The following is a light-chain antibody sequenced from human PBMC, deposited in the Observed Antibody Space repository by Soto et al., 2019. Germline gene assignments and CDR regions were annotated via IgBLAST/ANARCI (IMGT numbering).Light chain of an antibody. V-gene: IGLV1-44*01. J-gene: IGLJ3*02. Sequence: QSVLTKPPSASGTPGQRVTISFYGSSSNLGSNTANWYHQLPGTAPKLLMYDNNQRPSGVPDRFTGSKSGTSASLAISGLQSEDEADYYCAAWDGSLNGWVFGGGTKLTVL. CDR3: AAWDGSLNGWV. CDR2: DNN. CDR1: SSNLGSNT.